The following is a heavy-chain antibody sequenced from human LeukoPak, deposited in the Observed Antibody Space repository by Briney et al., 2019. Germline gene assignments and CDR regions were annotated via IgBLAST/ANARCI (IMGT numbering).Heavy chain of an antibody. CDR2: IYSSGST. Sequence: PSETLSLTCTVSGGSINNYYWSWIRQPPGKGLEWIGYIYSSGSTNYNPSLKSRVIISVDTSKNQFSLKLSSVTAAYTAVYYCARRTLCCGERFDPWGQGTLVTVSS. J-gene: IGHJ5*02. CDR1: GGSINNYY. CDR3: ARRTLCCGERFDP. V-gene: IGHV4-59*08. D-gene: IGHD3-16*01.